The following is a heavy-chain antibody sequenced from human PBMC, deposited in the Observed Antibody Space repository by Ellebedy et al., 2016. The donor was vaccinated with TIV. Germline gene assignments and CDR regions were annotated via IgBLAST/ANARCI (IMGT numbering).Heavy chain of an antibody. D-gene: IGHD2-2*01. CDR2: IYYSGST. V-gene: IGHV4-39*07. J-gene: IGHJ4*02. CDR1: GGSISSSSYY. CDR3: AREQAGVVVVPAAMRPLDY. Sequence: MPSETLSLTCTVSGGSISSSSYYWGWIRQPPGKGLAWIGSIYYSGSTYFNPSLTSRVPISVDTSKNQFYLKLSSVTAADTAVYYCAREQAGVVVVPAAMRPLDYWGQGTLVTVSS.